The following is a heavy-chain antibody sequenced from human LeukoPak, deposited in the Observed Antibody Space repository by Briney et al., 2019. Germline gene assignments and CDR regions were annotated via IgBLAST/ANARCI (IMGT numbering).Heavy chain of an antibody. CDR2: ISYDGSNK. Sequence: GGSLRLSCAASGLSFSDYGMHWVRQAPGKGLEWVAVISYDGSNKYYADSVKGRFTISRDNSKNTLYLQMNSLRAEDTAVYYCAKDRGFGVFFQYYFHYWGQGTLVTVSS. V-gene: IGHV3-30*18. J-gene: IGHJ4*02. CDR3: AKDRGFGVFFQYYFHY. CDR1: GLSFSDYG. D-gene: IGHD3-10*01.